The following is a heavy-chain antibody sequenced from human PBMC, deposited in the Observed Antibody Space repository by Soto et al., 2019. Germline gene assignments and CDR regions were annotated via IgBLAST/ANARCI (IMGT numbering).Heavy chain of an antibody. CDR3: ALPYAGDPAGFDY. D-gene: IGHD2-21*02. CDR2: ISSDGSNK. V-gene: IGHV3-30-3*01. CDR1: GFTFSSYA. Sequence: GGSLRLSCAASGFTFSSYAMPWVRQAPGKGLELVAVISSDGSNKYYADSVEGRFTISRDNAKNTVYLQMNGLRSDDTALYYCALPYAGDPAGFDYWGQGTLVTVSS. J-gene: IGHJ4*02.